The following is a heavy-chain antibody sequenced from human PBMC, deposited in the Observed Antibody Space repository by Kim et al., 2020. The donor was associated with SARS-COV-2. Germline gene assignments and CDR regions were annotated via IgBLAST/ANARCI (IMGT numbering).Heavy chain of an antibody. Sequence: TYYADSVKGRFTISRDNSKNTVFLQMNSLRVEDTVIYYCAKLYYYDNSGYFWGQGTLVTISS. D-gene: IGHD3-22*01. V-gene: IGHV3-23*01. CDR3: AKLYYYDNSGYF. CDR2: T. J-gene: IGHJ4*02.